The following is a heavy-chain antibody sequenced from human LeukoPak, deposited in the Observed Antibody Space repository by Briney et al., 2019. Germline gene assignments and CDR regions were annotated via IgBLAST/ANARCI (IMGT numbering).Heavy chain of an antibody. CDR3: ARRRNSGSHD. V-gene: IGHV4-39*01. J-gene: IGHJ4*02. CDR2: IYYSGIT. Sequence: SETLSLTCTVSGGSISSSSVSWGWIRQPPGKGLEWIGNIYYSGITYYNPSLQSRVTISVDTSKNQFSLKLSSVTAADTAVYYCARRRNSGSHDWGQGTLVTVSS. CDR1: GGSISSSSVS. D-gene: IGHD1-26*01.